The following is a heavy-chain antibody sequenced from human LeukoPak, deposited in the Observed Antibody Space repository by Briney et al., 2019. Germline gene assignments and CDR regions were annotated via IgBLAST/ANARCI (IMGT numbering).Heavy chain of an antibody. CDR1: GGSISSYY. Sequence: SETLSLTCTVSGGSISSYYWSWIRQPPGKGLEWIGYIYYSGSTNYNPSLKSRVTISVDTSKNQFSLKLSSVTAADMAVYYCARQEVVGATNWFDPWGQGTLVTVSS. D-gene: IGHD1-26*01. CDR3: ARQEVVGATNWFDP. V-gene: IGHV4-59*01. J-gene: IGHJ5*02. CDR2: IYYSGST.